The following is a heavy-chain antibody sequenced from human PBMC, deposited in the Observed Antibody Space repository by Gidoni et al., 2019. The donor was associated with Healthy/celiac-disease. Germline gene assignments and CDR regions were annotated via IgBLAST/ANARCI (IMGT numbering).Heavy chain of an antibody. CDR1: GFTFSSYG. V-gene: IGHV3-30*18. Sequence: QVQLVESGGGVVQPGRSLRLSCAASGFTFSSYGMHWVRQAPGKGLEWVAVISYDGSNKYYADSVKGRFTISRDNSKNTLYLQMNSLRAEDTAVYYCAKDLDYYGPGSYPDYWGQGTLVTVSS. D-gene: IGHD3-10*01. CDR2: ISYDGSNK. J-gene: IGHJ4*02. CDR3: AKDLDYYGPGSYPDY.